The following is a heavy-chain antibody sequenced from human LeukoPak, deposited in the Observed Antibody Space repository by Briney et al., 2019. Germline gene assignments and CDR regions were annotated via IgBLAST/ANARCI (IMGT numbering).Heavy chain of an antibody. D-gene: IGHD1-26*01. CDR2: IYTSGST. CDR3: ARGGVGATGGYAFDI. CDR1: GGSISSYY. Sequence: PSETLSLTCTVSGGSISSYYWSWIRQPPGKGLEWIGRIYTSGSTNYNPSLKSRVTMSVDTSKNQFSLKLSSVTAADTAVYYCARGGVGATGGYAFDIWGQGTMVTVSS. V-gene: IGHV4-4*07. J-gene: IGHJ3*02.